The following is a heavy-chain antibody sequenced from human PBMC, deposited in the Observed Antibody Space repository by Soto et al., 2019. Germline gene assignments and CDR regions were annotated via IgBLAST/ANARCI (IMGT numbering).Heavy chain of an antibody. CDR3: ARDKYYDSTGTFDF. D-gene: IGHD3-22*01. J-gene: IGHJ4*02. Sequence: SETLSLTCTVSGGSITSYFWTWIRQPPGKGLGWIGYIYHRGNTNYNPSLKSRVTFSVXRXXXXFXLXLXXXTAAXTAVYYCARDKYYDSTGTFDFWGQGTLVTVSS. V-gene: IGHV4-59*01. CDR1: GGSITSYF. CDR2: IYHRGNT.